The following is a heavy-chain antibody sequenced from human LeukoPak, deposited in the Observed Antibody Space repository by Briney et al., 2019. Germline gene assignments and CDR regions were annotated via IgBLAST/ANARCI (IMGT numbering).Heavy chain of an antibody. CDR2: ISSNGGST. CDR1: GFTFSSYA. D-gene: IGHD6-19*01. J-gene: IGHJ4*02. V-gene: IGHV3-64*01. Sequence: GGSLRLSCAASGFTFSSYAMHWVRQAPGKGLEYVSAISSNGGSTYYANSVKGRFTISRDNSKNTLYLQMGSLRAEDMAVYYCARGRSSGWFSENDYWGQGTLVTVSS. CDR3: ARGRSSGWFSENDY.